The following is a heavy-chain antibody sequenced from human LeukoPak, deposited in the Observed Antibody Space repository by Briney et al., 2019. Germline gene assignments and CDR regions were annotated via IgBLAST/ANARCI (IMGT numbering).Heavy chain of an antibody. D-gene: IGHD3-10*01. CDR3: ARDHYYGSGSYPLY. CDR2: ISSSSTDI. V-gene: IGHV3-21*01. CDR1: GFTFSTYN. J-gene: IGHJ4*02. Sequence: GSLRLSCAASGFTFSTYNMNWVRQAPGKGLEWVSSISSSSTDIQYADSVKGRFTISRDNAKNLLYLQMNRLRAEDTAVYYCARDHYYGSGSYPLYWGQGALVTVSS.